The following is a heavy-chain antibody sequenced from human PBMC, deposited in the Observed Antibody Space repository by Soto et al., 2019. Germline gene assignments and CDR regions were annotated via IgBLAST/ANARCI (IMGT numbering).Heavy chain of an antibody. CDR3: AKDAAMVSSTFNYFDY. D-gene: IGHD6-13*01. V-gene: IGHV3-23*01. CDR1: GFFFSSYA. CDR2: IGGSGGYT. J-gene: IGHJ4*02. Sequence: VGSLRLSCAASGFFFSSYAMSWVRQAPGKGLEWVSGIGGSGGYTSYADSVKGRFTISRDNSKNTVYLQMKSLRAEDTAVYYCAKDAAMVSSTFNYFDYWGQGTPVTVSS.